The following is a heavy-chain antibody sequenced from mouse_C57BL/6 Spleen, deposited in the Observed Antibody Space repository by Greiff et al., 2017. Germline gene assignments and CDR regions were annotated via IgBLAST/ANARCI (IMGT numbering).Heavy chain of an antibody. V-gene: IGHV1-52*01. CDR1: GYTFTSYW. CDR2: IDPSDSET. CDR3: ARERGLLRHFAY. Sequence: QVQLQQPGAELVRPGSSVKLSCKASGYTFTSYWMHWVKQRPIQGLEWIGNIDPSDSETHYNQKFKDKATLTVDKSSSTAYMQLSSLTSEDSAVYYCARERGLLRHFAYWGQGTLVTVSA. D-gene: IGHD2-3*01. J-gene: IGHJ3*01.